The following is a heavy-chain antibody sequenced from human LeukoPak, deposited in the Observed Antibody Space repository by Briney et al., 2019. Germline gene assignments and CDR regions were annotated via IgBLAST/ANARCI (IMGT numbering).Heavy chain of an antibody. Sequence: PSETLSLTCAVYGGSFSGYYWSWIRQPPGKGLEWIGEINHSGSTDYNPSLKSRVTISVDTSKNQFSLKLSSVTAADTAVYYCARAPGTMIVVGTAHYFDYWGQGTLATVSS. D-gene: IGHD3-22*01. CDR1: GGSFSGYY. CDR2: INHSGST. CDR3: ARAPGTMIVVGTAHYFDY. J-gene: IGHJ4*02. V-gene: IGHV4-34*01.